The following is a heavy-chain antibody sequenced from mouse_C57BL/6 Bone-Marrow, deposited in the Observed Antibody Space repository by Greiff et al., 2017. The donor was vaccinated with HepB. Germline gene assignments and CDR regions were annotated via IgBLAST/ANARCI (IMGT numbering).Heavy chain of an antibody. CDR1: GYSITSGYY. V-gene: IGHV3-6*01. CDR3: AREHGSSSYWYFDV. D-gene: IGHD1-1*01. CDR2: ISYDGSN. J-gene: IGHJ1*03. Sequence: ESGPGLVKPSQSLSLTCSVTGYSITSGYYWNWIRQFPGNKLEWMGYISYDGSNNYNPSLKNRISITRDTSKNQFFLKLNSVTTEDTATYYCAREHGSSSYWYFDVWGTGTTVTVSS.